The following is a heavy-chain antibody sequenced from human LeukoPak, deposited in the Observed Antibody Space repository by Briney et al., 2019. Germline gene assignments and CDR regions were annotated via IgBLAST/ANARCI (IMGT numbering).Heavy chain of an antibody. Sequence: SETLSLTCTVSGGSISSYYWSWIRQPPGKGLEWIGYIYTSGSTNYNPSLKSRVTISVDTSKNQFSLKLSSVTAADTAVYYCARHWGDYYNWFDPWGQGTLVTVPS. CDR3: ARHWGDYYNWFDP. D-gene: IGHD3-16*01. V-gene: IGHV4-4*09. CDR2: IYTSGST. J-gene: IGHJ5*02. CDR1: GGSISSYY.